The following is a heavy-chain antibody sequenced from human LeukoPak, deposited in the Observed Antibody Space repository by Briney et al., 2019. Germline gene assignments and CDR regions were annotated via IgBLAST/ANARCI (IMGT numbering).Heavy chain of an antibody. Sequence: ASVKVSCKASGYTFTGYYMDWMRQAPGQGLEWMGRINPDSGGTNFAQRFQGRVTMTRDTSISTVYMELRRLRSDDTAVYYCARELGGSYNWFDPWGQGTLVTVSS. CDR3: ARELGGSYNWFDP. CDR2: INPDSGGT. V-gene: IGHV1-2*06. CDR1: GYTFTGYY. J-gene: IGHJ5*02. D-gene: IGHD3-16*01.